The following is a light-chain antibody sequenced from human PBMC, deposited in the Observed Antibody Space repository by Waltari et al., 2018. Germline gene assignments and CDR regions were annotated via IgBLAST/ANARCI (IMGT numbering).Light chain of an antibody. J-gene: IGLJ3*02. Sequence: QAVVTQEPSLTVSPGGTVTLPFGSSTGPVTSGHSPLWFQQKPGQAPRTMISETTYKHSWTPARFSGSLLGGKAALTLSGAQREDEADYYCVFSWVFGGGTRLTVL. V-gene: IGLV7-46*01. CDR1: TGPVTSGHS. CDR3: VFSWV. CDR2: ETT.